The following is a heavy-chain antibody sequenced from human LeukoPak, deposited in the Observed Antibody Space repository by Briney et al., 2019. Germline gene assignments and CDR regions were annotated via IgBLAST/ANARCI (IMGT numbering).Heavy chain of an antibody. Sequence: GGSLRLSCAASGFTFSSYAMRWVRQAPGKGLEWVSAISGSGGSTYYADSVKGRFTISRDNSKNTLFLQMNSLRAEDTAVYYCAKEGFYCSGGSCYSFYYYYMDVWGKGTTVTVSS. D-gene: IGHD2-15*01. V-gene: IGHV3-23*01. CDR2: ISGSGGST. CDR3: AKEGFYCSGGSCYSFYYYYMDV. J-gene: IGHJ6*03. CDR1: GFTFSSYA.